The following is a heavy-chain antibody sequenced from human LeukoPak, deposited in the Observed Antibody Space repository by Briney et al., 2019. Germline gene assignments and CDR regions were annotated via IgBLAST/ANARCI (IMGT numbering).Heavy chain of an antibody. J-gene: IGHJ4*02. CDR1: GYTFTSYG. D-gene: IGHD4-17*01. CDR3: ASSRATVNTSYYFDY. V-gene: IGHV1-18*01. CDR2: ISAYNGNT. Sequence: ASVKVSCKASGYTFTSYGISWVRQAPGQGLEWMGWISAYNGNTNYAQKLQGRVTMTTDTSTSTAYMELRSLRSDDTAVYYCASSRATVNTSYYFDYWGQGTLVTVSS.